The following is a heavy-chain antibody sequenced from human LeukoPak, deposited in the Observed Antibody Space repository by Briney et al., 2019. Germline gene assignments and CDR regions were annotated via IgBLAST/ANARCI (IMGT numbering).Heavy chain of an antibody. D-gene: IGHD5-12*01. CDR3: ARDDSRATTRSFFDY. V-gene: IGHV4-30-2*01. J-gene: IGHJ4*02. CDR1: GGSISSGGYY. CDR2: IYHSGST. Sequence: PSQTLSLTCTVSGGSISSGGYYWSWIRQPPGKGLEWIGYIYHSGSTYYNPSLKSRVTISVDRSKNQFSLKLSSVTAADTAVYHCARDDSRATTRSFFDYWGQGTLVTVSS.